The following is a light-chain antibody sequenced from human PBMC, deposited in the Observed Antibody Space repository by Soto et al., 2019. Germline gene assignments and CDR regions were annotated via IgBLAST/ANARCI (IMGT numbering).Light chain of an antibody. V-gene: IGLV3-21*04. Sequence: SYELTQPPSVSVAPGKTVSITCGADDIGTKSVHWYQQKPGQAPLLVIYYVSDRLSGIPERFSGSNSGNTATLTISGVEAGDEADYFCQVWDNGSDQYVFGSGTKVTVL. CDR1: DIGTKS. J-gene: IGLJ1*01. CDR3: QVWDNGSDQYV. CDR2: YVS.